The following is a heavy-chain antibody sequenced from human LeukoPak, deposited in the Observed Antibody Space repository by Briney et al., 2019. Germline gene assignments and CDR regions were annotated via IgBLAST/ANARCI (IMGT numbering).Heavy chain of an antibody. Sequence: GGSLRLSCAASGFTSSTLDMSWVRQAPGKGLEWVSSISASGGRTYYADSVKGRFTISRDNTRDTLYLQMNSLRAEDTAAYYCAKDSSVLVAADDYWGQGTLVTVSS. D-gene: IGHD2-8*02. J-gene: IGHJ4*02. CDR3: AKDSSVLVAADDY. CDR1: GFTSSTLD. CDR2: ISASGGRT. V-gene: IGHV3-23*01.